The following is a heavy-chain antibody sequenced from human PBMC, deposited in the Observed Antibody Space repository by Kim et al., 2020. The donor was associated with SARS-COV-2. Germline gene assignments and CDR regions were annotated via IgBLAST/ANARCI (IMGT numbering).Heavy chain of an antibody. D-gene: IGHD5-12*01. V-gene: IGHV6-1*01. CDR2: TYYRSKWNK. Sequence: SQTLSLTCAIFGDSVSTDIGWNWIRQSQSRGLEWLGRTYYRSKWNKDYAVSVKSRITINSDTSKNQFSLQLHSVTAEDTAVSYCAKGWLKGGFGYWGQGILVTVSS. CDR3: AKGWLKGGFGY. CDR1: GDSVSTDIG. J-gene: IGHJ4*02.